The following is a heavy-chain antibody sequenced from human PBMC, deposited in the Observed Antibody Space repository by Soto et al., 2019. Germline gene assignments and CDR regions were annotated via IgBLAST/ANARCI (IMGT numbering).Heavy chain of an antibody. CDR3: ARDEKIRYFDWLDYGMDV. Sequence: AASVKVSCKASGYTFTSYDINWVRQAPGQRLEWMGGMNPNSGKTNYAQKFQGRVTITTDNSTSTAYMELSSLRSEDTAVYYCARDEKIRYFDWLDYGMDVWGQGTTVTVS. CDR1: GYTFTSYD. V-gene: IGHV1-8*01. J-gene: IGHJ6*02. CDR2: MNPNSGKT. D-gene: IGHD3-9*01.